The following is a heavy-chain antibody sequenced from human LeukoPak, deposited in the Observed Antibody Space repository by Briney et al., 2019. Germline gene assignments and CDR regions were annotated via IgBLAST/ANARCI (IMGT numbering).Heavy chain of an antibody. D-gene: IGHD4-23*01. J-gene: IGHJ1*01. CDR3: ARAPGGNAGNFQH. Sequence: SETLSLTCTVSGVSISTYYWNWIRQPPGEGLEWIGYIYYSGSTNYNPSLKSRVTISVDTSKNHFSLKLSSVTAADTAVYYCARAPGGNAGNFQHWGQGTLVTVSS. CDR2: IYYSGST. CDR1: GVSISTYY. V-gene: IGHV4-59*01.